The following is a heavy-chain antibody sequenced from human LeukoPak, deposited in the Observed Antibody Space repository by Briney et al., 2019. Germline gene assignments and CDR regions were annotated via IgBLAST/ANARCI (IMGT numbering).Heavy chain of an antibody. CDR2: IRYDGSNK. CDR3: ARSRAALRAYAFDI. Sequence: PGGSLRLSCAASGFTFSSYGMHWVRQAPGKGLEWVAFIRYDGSNKYYADSVKGRFTISRDNSKNTLYLQMNSLRAEDTAVYYCARSRAALRAYAFDIWGQGTMVTVSS. V-gene: IGHV3-30*02. CDR1: GFTFSSYG. D-gene: IGHD3-16*01. J-gene: IGHJ3*02.